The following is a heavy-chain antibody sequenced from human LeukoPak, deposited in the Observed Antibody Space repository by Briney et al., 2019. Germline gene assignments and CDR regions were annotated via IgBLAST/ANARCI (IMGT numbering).Heavy chain of an antibody. V-gene: IGHV1-46*01. J-gene: IGHJ3*01. CDR1: GYTFTSYY. Sequence: AASVKVSCKASGYTFTSYYMHWVRQAPGQGLEWMGIINPSGGSTSYAQKFQGRVTMTRDTSTSTVYMELSSLRAGDTAVYYCARGFGIAFGEVITIAFDVWGRGTMVTVSS. CDR2: INPSGGST. CDR3: ARGFGIAFGEVITIAFDV. D-gene: IGHD3-16*02.